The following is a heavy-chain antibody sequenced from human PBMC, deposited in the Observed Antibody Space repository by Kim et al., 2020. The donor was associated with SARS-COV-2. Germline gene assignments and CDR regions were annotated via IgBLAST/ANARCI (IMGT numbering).Heavy chain of an antibody. Sequence: SETLSLTCTVSGGSISTNTYYWGWIRQPPGKGLEWVGSIHYSGTTYYNPSLKSRLTISVDTSKNQFSLNLNSVTAADTALYHCARSFDSQRGSPAASDYWCQGTLVTVSS. CDR1: GGSISTNTYY. V-gene: IGHV4-39*01. D-gene: IGHD3-16*01. CDR2: IHYSGTT. J-gene: IGHJ4*02. CDR3: ARSFDSQRGSPAASDY.